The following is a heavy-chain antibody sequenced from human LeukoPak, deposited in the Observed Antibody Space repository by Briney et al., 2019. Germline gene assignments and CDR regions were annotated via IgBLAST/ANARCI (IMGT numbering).Heavy chain of an antibody. CDR3: ARSNLGGWYPLNYYYYGMDV. Sequence: GGSLRLSCAASGFTFSSYGMHWVRQAPGKGLEWVAVIWYDGSNKYYADSVKGRFTISRDNSKNTLYLQMNSLRAEDTAVYYCARSNLGGWYPLNYYYYGMDVWGQGTTVTVSS. V-gene: IGHV3-33*01. D-gene: IGHD6-19*01. CDR2: IWYDGSNK. CDR1: GFTFSSYG. J-gene: IGHJ6*02.